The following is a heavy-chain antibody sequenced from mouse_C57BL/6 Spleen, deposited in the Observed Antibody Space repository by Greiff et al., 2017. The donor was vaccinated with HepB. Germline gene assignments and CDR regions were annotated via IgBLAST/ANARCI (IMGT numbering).Heavy chain of an antibody. J-gene: IGHJ1*03. CDR3: ARTYFDV. Sequence: VQRVESGAELVRPGTSVKVSCKASGYAFTNYLIEWVKQRPGQGLEWIGVINPGSGGTNYNEKFKGKATLTADKSSSTAYMQLSSLTSEDSAVYFCARTYFDVWGTGTTVTVSS. CDR1: GYAFTNYL. V-gene: IGHV1-54*01. CDR2: INPGSGGT.